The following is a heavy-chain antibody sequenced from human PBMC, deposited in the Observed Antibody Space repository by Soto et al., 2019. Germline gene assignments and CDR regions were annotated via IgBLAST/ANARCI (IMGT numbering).Heavy chain of an antibody. CDR1: GFSFGSYT. CDR2: ISTSSSHI. D-gene: IGHD2-15*01. Sequence: EVQLVESGGGLVKPGGSLRLSCAASGFSFGSYTMNWVRQAPGKGLEWVSSISTSSSHIYYADSVKGRFTISRDNAKNSLYLQMNSLRAEDTAVYYCAGDFSDSYSSSYYYYGMDVWGQGTTVTVSS. V-gene: IGHV3-21*01. J-gene: IGHJ6*02. CDR3: AGDFSDSYSSSYYYYGMDV.